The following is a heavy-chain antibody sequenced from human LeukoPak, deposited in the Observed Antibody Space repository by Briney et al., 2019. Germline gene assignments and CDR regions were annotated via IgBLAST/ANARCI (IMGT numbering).Heavy chain of an antibody. Sequence: SVKVSCKASGGTFSSYAISWVRQAPGQGLEWMGRIIPILGIANYAQKFQGRVTITADKSTSTAYMELSSLRSEDTAVYYCARERERGTYSSGWFLVWGRGTLVTVSS. CDR2: IIPILGIA. CDR3: ARERERGTYSSGWFLV. CDR1: GGTFSSYA. V-gene: IGHV1-69*04. D-gene: IGHD6-19*01. J-gene: IGHJ4*02.